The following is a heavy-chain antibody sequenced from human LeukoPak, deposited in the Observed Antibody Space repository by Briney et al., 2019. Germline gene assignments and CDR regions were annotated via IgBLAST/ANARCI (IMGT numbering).Heavy chain of an antibody. V-gene: IGHV3-23*01. CDR1: GFTFSSYA. Sequence: GGSLRLSCAASGFTFSSYAMSWVRQAPGKGLEWVSAISGSGGSTYYADSVKGRFTISRDNSKNTLYLQMNSLRAEDTAVYYCAIYLLRYFDWLLQQFDYWGQGTLVTVPS. D-gene: IGHD3-9*01. J-gene: IGHJ4*02. CDR3: AIYLLRYFDWLLQQFDY. CDR2: ISGSGGST.